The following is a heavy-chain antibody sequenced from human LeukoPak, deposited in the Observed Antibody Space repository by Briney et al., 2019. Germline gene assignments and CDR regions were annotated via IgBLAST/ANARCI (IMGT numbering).Heavy chain of an antibody. J-gene: IGHJ6*03. CDR3: AREAGYCSSTSCEEDYYYFYMDV. CDR1: GFTFSTYT. CDR2: ITGSSTYI. V-gene: IGHV3-21*01. Sequence: PGGSLRLSCVASGFTFSTYTINWVRQAPGKGLEWVSSITGSSTYIFYADSVKGRFTVSRDNAKNSLFLQMNSLRAEDTAVHYCAREAGYCSSTSCEEDYYYFYMDVWGKGTTVTVSS. D-gene: IGHD2-2*03.